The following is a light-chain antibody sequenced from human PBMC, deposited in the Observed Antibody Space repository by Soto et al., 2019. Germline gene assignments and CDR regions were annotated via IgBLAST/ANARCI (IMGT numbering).Light chain of an antibody. CDR3: SSDTSRIYV. J-gene: IGLJ1*01. Sequence: QSALTQPASVSGSPGQSITISCTGTNSDVGGYNFVSWYQQQPGKAPKLIIYDGSNRPSGLSNSFSGSKSGNTASLTISGLQADDEAEYSCSSDTSRIYVFATGTKVT. V-gene: IGLV2-14*01. CDR2: DGS. CDR1: NSDVGGYNF.